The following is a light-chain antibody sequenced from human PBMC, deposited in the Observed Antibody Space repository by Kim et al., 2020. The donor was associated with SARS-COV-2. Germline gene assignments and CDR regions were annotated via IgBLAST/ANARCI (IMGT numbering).Light chain of an antibody. Sequence: SYELTQPPSVSASPGQTASITCSGDKLGDKYACLYQQKPGQSPVLVIYQDSKRPSGIPERFSGSNSGNTATLTISGTQAMDEADYYCQAWDSSTDVFG. CDR1: KLGDKY. CDR2: QDS. J-gene: IGLJ1*01. CDR3: QAWDSSTDV. V-gene: IGLV3-1*01.